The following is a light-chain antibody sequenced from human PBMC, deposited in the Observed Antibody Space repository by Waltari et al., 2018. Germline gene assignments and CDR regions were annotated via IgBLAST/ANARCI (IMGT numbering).Light chain of an antibody. CDR3: QQRSHWPPEYT. CDR2: GAS. CDR1: QSVFTS. V-gene: IGKV3-11*01. Sequence: EIVLTQSPATLSLSPGERATLSCRASQSVFTSLAWYQQKPGQAPRLLIYGASSRATGIPARFSGSGSGTDFTLAISSLEPEDFAVYYCQQRSHWPPEYT. J-gene: IGKJ2*01.